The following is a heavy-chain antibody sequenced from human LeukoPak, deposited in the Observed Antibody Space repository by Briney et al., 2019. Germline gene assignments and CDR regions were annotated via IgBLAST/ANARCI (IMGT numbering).Heavy chain of an antibody. CDR2: IYSSGSI. Sequence: SETLSLTCTVSGGSISSNYWSWIRQPAGKGLEWIGRIYSSGSIKCNPSLKSRVTMSVDTSENQVSLKLRSVTAADTAIYYCARIHHRADSSGYYYEDWYFDLWGRGTLVTVSS. D-gene: IGHD3-22*01. CDR1: GGSISSNY. J-gene: IGHJ2*01. CDR3: ARIHHRADSSGYYYEDWYFDL. V-gene: IGHV4-4*07.